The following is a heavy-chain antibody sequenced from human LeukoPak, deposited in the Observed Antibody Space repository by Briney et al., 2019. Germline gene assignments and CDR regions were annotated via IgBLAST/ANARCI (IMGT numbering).Heavy chain of an antibody. J-gene: IGHJ5*02. CDR1: GGSISSYY. D-gene: IGHD1-1*01. V-gene: IGHV4-59*01. Sequence: SETLSLTCTVSGGSISSYYWSWIRQPPGKGLEWLGYIYYSGSTNYNPSLKSRVTISVDTSKNRFSLKLSSVTAADTAVYYCARAATGTEPYNWFDPWGQGTLVTVSS. CDR3: ARAATGTEPYNWFDP. CDR2: IYYSGST.